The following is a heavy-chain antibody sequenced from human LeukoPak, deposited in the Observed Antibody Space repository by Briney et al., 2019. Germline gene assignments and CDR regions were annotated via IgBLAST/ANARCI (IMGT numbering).Heavy chain of an antibody. CDR1: GGSISSYY. J-gene: IGHJ4*02. CDR2: IDYSGTT. CDR3: ARDSPWGSGVDH. D-gene: IGHD1-26*01. Sequence: PSETLSLTCTISGGSISSYYWSWIRQPPGKGLEWIGYIDYSGTTNYHPSLKSRVTISLDTPKNQFSLKLSSVTAVDTAVYYCARDSPWGSGVDHWGQGTLVTVSS. V-gene: IGHV4-59*01.